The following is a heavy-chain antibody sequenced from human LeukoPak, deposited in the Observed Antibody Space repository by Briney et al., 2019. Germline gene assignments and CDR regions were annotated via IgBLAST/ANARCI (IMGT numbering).Heavy chain of an antibody. CDR2: INPNSGGT. J-gene: IGHJ4*02. CDR3: ARVPGQYDNSGYDTTSFDY. D-gene: IGHD3-22*01. V-gene: IGHV1-2*02. CDR1: GYTFTGYY. Sequence: GASVKVSCKASGYTFTGYYMHWVRQAPGQGLEWMGWINPNSGGTNYAQKFQGRVTMTRDTSISTAYMELSRLRSDDTAVYYCARVPGQYDNSGYDTTSFDYWGQGTLVTVSS.